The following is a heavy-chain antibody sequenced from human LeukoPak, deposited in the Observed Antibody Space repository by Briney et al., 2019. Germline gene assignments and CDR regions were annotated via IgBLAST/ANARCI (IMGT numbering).Heavy chain of an antibody. V-gene: IGHV4-59*01. CDR2: IYYSGST. CDR3: ARSSRYYDSSGYYLVY. J-gene: IGHJ4*02. D-gene: IGHD3-22*01. CDR1: GGSISSYY. Sequence: SETLSLTCTVSGGSISSYYRSWIRQPPGKGLEWIGYIYYSGSTNYNPSLKSRVTISVDTSKNQFSLKLSSVTAADTAVYYCARSSRYYDSSGYYLVYWGQGTLVTVSS.